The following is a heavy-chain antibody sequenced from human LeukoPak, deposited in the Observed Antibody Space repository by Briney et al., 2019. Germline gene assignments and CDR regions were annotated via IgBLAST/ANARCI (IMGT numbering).Heavy chain of an antibody. V-gene: IGHV1-2*06. J-gene: IGHJ4*02. D-gene: IGHD6-19*01. CDR2: INPNSGGT. CDR3: ARFPTPYSSGSQGVY. Sequence: ASVKVSCKASGYTFTGYYMHWVRQAPGQGLEWMGRINPNSGGTNYAQKFQGRVTMTRDTSISTAYMELSRLRSDDTAVYYCARFPTPYSSGSQGVYWGQGTLVTVSS. CDR1: GYTFTGYY.